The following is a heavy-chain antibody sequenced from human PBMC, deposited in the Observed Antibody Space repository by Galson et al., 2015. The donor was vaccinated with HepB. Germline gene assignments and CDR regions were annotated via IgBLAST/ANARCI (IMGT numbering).Heavy chain of an antibody. CDR2: ISYDGSNK. J-gene: IGHJ4*02. D-gene: IGHD4-23*01. V-gene: IGHV3-30-3*01. CDR3: ARATVVHYFDY. Sequence: SLRLSCAASGFTFSSYAMHWVRQAPGKGLEWVAVISYDGSNKYYADSVKGRFTISRDNSKNTLYLQMNSLRAEDTAVYYCARATVVHYFDYWGQGTLVTVSS. CDR1: GFTFSSYA.